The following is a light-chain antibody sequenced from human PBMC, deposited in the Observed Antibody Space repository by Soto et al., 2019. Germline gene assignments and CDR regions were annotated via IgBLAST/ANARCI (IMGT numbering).Light chain of an antibody. CDR3: SSYAGSSTV. J-gene: IGLJ1*01. CDR2: EVN. V-gene: IGLV2-8*01. Sequence: QSVLTQPPSASGSPGQSVAISCTGTSSDVGGYNYVSWYQQHPGKAHKLMIYEVNKRPSGVPDRFSGSKSGNTASLTVSGLQAEEDADYYRSSYAGSSTVFGTGTKLTVL. CDR1: SSDVGGYNY.